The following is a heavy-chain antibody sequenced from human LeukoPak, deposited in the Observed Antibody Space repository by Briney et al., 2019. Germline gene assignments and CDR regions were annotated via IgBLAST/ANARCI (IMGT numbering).Heavy chain of an antibody. Sequence: ASVKVSCKVSGYTLTELSMHWVRQAPGKGLEWMGGFDPEDGETIYAQKFQGRVTTTEDTSTDTAYMELSSLRSEDTAVYYCATSRAVAGLGASGYFDYWGQGTLVTVSS. CDR2: FDPEDGET. CDR3: ATSRAVAGLGASGYFDY. CDR1: GYTLTELS. D-gene: IGHD6-19*01. J-gene: IGHJ4*02. V-gene: IGHV1-24*01.